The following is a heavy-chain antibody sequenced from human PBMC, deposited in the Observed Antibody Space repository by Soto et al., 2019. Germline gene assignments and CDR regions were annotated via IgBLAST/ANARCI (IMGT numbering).Heavy chain of an antibody. J-gene: IGHJ4*02. V-gene: IGHV3-66*01. CDR2: IYSDGST. D-gene: IGHD3-9*01. Sequence: EVQLVESGGGLVQPGGSLRLSCAASGFTVNSNYMSGVRQAQGKGLEGFSVIYSDGSTYYADSVKGRFIISRDNSNNTLYFQMNSVRAEDTAVYYFATLTKYYILTGFYPCWGQGTLVTVSS. CDR1: GFTVNSNY. CDR3: ATLTKYYILTGFYPC.